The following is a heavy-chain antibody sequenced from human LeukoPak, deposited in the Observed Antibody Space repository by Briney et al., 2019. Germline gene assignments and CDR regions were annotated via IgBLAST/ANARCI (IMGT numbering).Heavy chain of an antibody. V-gene: IGHV4-39*07. CDR2: IYYSGCT. J-gene: IGHJ4*02. Sequence: SETLSLTCTVSGGSISSSSYYWGWIRQPPGKGLEWIGSIYYSGCTYYNPSLKSRVTISVDTSKNQFSLKLTSVTAADTAVYYCARARDIAVSYFGELLSSETYFDYWGQGTLVIVSS. CDR3: ARARDIAVSYFGELLSSETYFDY. D-gene: IGHD3-10*01. CDR1: GGSISSSSYY.